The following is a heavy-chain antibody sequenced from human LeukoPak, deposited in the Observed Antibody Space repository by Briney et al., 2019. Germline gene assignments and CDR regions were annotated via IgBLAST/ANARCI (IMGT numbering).Heavy chain of an antibody. CDR2: IYSAGNT. V-gene: IGHV3-53*01. Sequence: GGSLRLSCAASGSIVSSSYMSWVRQAPGKGLEWVSVIYSAGNTDYADSVKGRFTISRDNSKNTLYLQMNSLRAEDTAVYYCARVALGYAFDIWGQGTMVTVSS. CDR1: GSIVSSSY. J-gene: IGHJ3*02. CDR3: ARVALGYAFDI. D-gene: IGHD7-27*01.